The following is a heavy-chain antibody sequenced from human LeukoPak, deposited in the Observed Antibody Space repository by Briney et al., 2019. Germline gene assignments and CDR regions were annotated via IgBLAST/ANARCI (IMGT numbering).Heavy chain of an antibody. V-gene: IGHV3-7*05. D-gene: IGHD6-6*01. CDR2: IKQDGSEE. Sequence: PGGSLRLSCAASGFTSSSYWMSWVRQAPGKGLEWVANIKQDGSEEVYVDSVKGRFTISRDNAKNSLFLQMNTLRAEDTAVYYCARDPYSSTWSYGMDVWGQGTTVTVSS. CDR1: GFTSSSYW. CDR3: ARDPYSSTWSYGMDV. J-gene: IGHJ6*02.